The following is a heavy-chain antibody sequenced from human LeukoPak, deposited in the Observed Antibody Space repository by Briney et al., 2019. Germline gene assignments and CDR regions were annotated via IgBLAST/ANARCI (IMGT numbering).Heavy chain of an antibody. CDR3: ARGGKNIEYFQH. CDR2: ISSSGSYI. Sequence: PGGSLRLSCAASEFTFSSYSMNWVRQAPGKGLEWVSSISSSGSYIYYADSVKGRFTISRDNAKNSLYLQMNSLRAEDTAVYYCARGGKNIEYFQHWGQGTLVTVSS. D-gene: IGHD4-23*01. J-gene: IGHJ1*01. V-gene: IGHV3-21*01. CDR1: EFTFSSYS.